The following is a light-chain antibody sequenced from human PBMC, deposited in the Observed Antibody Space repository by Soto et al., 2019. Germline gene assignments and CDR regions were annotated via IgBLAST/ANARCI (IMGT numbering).Light chain of an antibody. Sequence: EIVLTQSPVTLSLSPGERATLSCRASQSVSSYLAWYQQKPGQAPRLLIYDASNRATGIPARFSGSGSGTDYTLTISSLKPEDFAVYYCQQRSNWPPYTFGQGTKLEIK. J-gene: IGKJ2*01. CDR1: QSVSSY. CDR2: DAS. V-gene: IGKV3-11*01. CDR3: QQRSNWPPYT.